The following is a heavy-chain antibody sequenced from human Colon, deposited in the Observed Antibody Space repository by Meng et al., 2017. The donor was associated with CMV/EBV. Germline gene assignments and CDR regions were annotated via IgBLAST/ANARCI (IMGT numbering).Heavy chain of an antibody. Sequence: LAGAVSGFCLRDHYLTGRRQAVGKGLECVSYLGVRDSAIEYARSAKGRFNISRDDADNSLYLQMNSLRAEDTAVYYCTRAPSLADYWGQGTLVTVSS. V-gene: IGHV3-11*01. CDR1: GFCLRDHY. CDR2: LGVRDSAI. J-gene: IGHJ4*02. CDR3: TRAPSLADY. D-gene: IGHD2-2*01.